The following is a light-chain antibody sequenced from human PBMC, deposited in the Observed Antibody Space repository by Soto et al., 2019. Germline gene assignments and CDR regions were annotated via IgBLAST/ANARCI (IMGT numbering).Light chain of an antibody. CDR3: QQYENYWT. Sequence: DIQMTQSPSSLSASVGDRVTITCRASQNISTYLNWYQQKPGKAPNLLIYAASSLQSGVPSRFSGSGSGTDFTLSISSLQPEDFGIYYCQQYENYWTFGQGTKVDIK. V-gene: IGKV1-39*01. J-gene: IGKJ1*01. CDR2: AAS. CDR1: QNISTY.